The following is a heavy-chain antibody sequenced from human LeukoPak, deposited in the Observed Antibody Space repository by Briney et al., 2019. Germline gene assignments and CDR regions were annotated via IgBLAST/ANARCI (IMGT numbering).Heavy chain of an antibody. CDR3: ARVGGYSGSFDY. Sequence: SQTLSLTCALSGDSVSSNSAAWNWIRQSPSRGLEWRGRTYYRSKWYNDYAVSVKSRITINPDTSKNQFSLQLNSVTPEDTAVYYCARVGGYSGSFDYWGQGTLVTVSS. CDR2: TYYRSKWYN. J-gene: IGHJ4*02. V-gene: IGHV6-1*01. D-gene: IGHD1-26*01. CDR1: GDSVSSNSAA.